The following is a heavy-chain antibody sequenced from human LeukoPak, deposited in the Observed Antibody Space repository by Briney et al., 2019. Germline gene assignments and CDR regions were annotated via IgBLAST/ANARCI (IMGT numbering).Heavy chain of an antibody. CDR3: ARIEMAARDAFDI. J-gene: IGHJ3*02. D-gene: IGHD2-8*01. V-gene: IGHV4-61*03. Sequence: SETLSLTCIVSGYSIISDYFWGWVRQPPGKGLEWIGYIYYSGSTNYNPSLKSRVTISVDTSKNHFSLKLSSVTAADTAVYYCARIEMAARDAFDIWGQGTMVTVSS. CDR1: GYSIISDYF. CDR2: IYYSGST.